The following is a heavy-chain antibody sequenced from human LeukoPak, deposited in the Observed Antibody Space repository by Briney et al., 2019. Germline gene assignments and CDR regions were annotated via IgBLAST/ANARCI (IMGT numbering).Heavy chain of an antibody. D-gene: IGHD7-27*01. CDR1: GFTISSNY. Sequence: GGSLRLSCAASGFTISSNYMSWVRLAPGKDLEWVSVIYSGGSTYYAASVKGRFTISRDTSKNTVSLKMNSLRAEDTAVYYCARTTNWGYWYFDLWGRGTLVTVSS. CDR2: IYSGGST. CDR3: ARTTNWGYWYFDL. J-gene: IGHJ2*01. V-gene: IGHV3-53*01.